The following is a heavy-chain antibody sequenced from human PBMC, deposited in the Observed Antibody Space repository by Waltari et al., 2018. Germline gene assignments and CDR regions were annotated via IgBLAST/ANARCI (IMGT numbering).Heavy chain of an antibody. Sequence: EVQLVESGGGLIQPGGSLRLSCAASGFTVRNNYMSGVRQAPGKGLEWVSVIYSGGSTYYADSVKGRFTISRDNSKNTLYLQMNSLRAEDTAVYYCARDAVVVAASRVEVWGQGTMVTVSS. J-gene: IGHJ3*01. CDR2: IYSGGST. D-gene: IGHD2-15*01. CDR1: GFTVRNNY. V-gene: IGHV3-53*01. CDR3: ARDAVVVAASRVEV.